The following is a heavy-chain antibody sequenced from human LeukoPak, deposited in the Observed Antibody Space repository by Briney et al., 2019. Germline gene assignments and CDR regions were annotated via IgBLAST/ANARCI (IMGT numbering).Heavy chain of an antibody. Sequence: GGSLRLSCAASGFTFSNAWMTGVRQAPGKGGEGVGGIRSKTHGGTTDYAAPVKGRFTISRDDSKNTLYLQMNTLKTEDSAVYYCTTELSGSFDYWGQGTLVTVSS. D-gene: IGHD1-26*01. J-gene: IGHJ4*02. CDR2: IRSKTHGGTT. V-gene: IGHV3-15*01. CDR3: TTELSGSFDY. CDR1: GFTFSNAW.